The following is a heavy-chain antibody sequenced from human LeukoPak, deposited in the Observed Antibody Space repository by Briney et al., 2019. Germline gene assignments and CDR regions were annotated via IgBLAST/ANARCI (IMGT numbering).Heavy chain of an antibody. CDR3: ARTDSSGYSGDY. D-gene: IGHD3-22*01. CDR1: GGSISSGDYY. V-gene: IGHV4-30-4*01. J-gene: IGHJ4*02. Sequence: SETLSLTCTISGGSISSGDYYWSWIRQPPGKGLEWIGYIYYSGNTYYNPSLKSRVTISVDTSKNQFSLKLSSVTAADTAVYYCARTDSSGYSGDYWGQGTLVTVSS. CDR2: IYYSGNT.